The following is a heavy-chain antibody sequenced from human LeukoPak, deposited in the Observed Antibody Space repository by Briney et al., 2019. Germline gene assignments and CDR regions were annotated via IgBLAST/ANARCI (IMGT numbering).Heavy chain of an antibody. CDR3: AKSGIAAAGIPVFDP. J-gene: IGHJ5*02. CDR1: GFTFSSYA. Sequence: PGGSLRLSCAASGFTFSSYAMSWVRQAPGKGLEWVSAISGSGGSTYYADSVKGRLTISRDNSKNTLYLQMNSLRAEDTAVYYCAKSGIAAAGIPVFDPWGQGTLVTVSS. V-gene: IGHV3-23*01. CDR2: ISGSGGST. D-gene: IGHD6-13*01.